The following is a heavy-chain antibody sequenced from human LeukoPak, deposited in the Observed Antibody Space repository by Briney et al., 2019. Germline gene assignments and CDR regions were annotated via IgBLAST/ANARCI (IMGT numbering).Heavy chain of an antibody. CDR1: GGSFTNYY. D-gene: IGHD1-26*01. CDR3: ARYRRLDGSYFAFFDF. Sequence: SETLSLTCTVSGGSFTNYYRSWIRQPPGKGLEWIGFVSPSGSTIYNPSLASRLTISVDTSKNQFSLKLNSVTAADTAVYFCARYRRLDGSYFAFFDFWGQGALVTVSS. CDR2: VSPSGST. J-gene: IGHJ4*02. V-gene: IGHV4-4*08.